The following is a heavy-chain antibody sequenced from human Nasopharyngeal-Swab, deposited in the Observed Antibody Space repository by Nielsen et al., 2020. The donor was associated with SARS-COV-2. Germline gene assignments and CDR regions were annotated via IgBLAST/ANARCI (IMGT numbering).Heavy chain of an antibody. V-gene: IGHV7-4-1*01. D-gene: IGHD5-24*01. J-gene: IGHJ4*02. CDR3: Y. Sequence: ASVNVSCKPSGYTFTTFAINWVRQATGQGLEWMGWINTNTGNPTYAQGFTGRFVFSLDTSVSTAYYCARVLGRGGSNYHFGYWGQGTLVTVSS. CDR2: INTNTGNP. CDR1: GYTFTTFA.